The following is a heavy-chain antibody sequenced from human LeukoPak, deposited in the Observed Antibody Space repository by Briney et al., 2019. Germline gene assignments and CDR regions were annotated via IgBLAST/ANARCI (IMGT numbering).Heavy chain of an antibody. CDR1: GYSISSGYY. J-gene: IGHJ4*02. CDR3: ASEDSSAALDY. Sequence: SETLSLTCTVSGYSISSGYYWGWIRQPPGKGLEWIGSIYHSGSTYYNPSLKSRVTISVDTSKNQFSLKLSSVTAADTAVYYCASEDSSAALDYWGQGTLVTVSS. V-gene: IGHV4-38-2*02. D-gene: IGHD2-15*01. CDR2: IYHSGST.